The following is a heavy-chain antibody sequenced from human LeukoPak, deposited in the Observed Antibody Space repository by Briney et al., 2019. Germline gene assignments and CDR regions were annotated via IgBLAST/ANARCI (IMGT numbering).Heavy chain of an antibody. J-gene: IGHJ5*02. CDR2: INHSGST. Sequence: PSETLSLTCAVYGGSFSGYYWSWIRQAPGKGLEWIGEINHSGSTNYNPSLKSRVTISVDTSKNQFSLKLSSVTAADTAVYYCARTPGVWNNWFDPWGQGTLVTVSS. V-gene: IGHV4-34*01. CDR3: ARTPGVWNNWFDP. D-gene: IGHD1-1*01. CDR1: GGSFSGYY.